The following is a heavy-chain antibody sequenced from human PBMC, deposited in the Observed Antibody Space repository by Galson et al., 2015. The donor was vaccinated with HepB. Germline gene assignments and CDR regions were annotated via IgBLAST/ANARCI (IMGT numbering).Heavy chain of an antibody. CDR1: GFTFSSYS. V-gene: IGHV3-21*01. CDR2: ISSSSSYI. J-gene: IGHJ4*02. CDR3: ARDRVTMVQGVIHYFDY. D-gene: IGHD3-10*01. Sequence: SLRLSCAASGFTFSSYSMNWVRQAPGKGLEWVSSISSSSSYIYYADSVKGRFTISRDNAKNSLYMQMNSLRAEDTAVYYCARDRVTMVQGVIHYFDYWGQGTLVTVSS.